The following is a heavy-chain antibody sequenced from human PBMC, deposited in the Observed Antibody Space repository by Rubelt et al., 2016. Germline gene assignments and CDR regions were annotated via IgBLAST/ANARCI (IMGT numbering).Heavy chain of an antibody. CDR1: GGSLRGYY. V-gene: IGHV4-59*08. D-gene: IGHD1-14*01. J-gene: IGHJ4*02. Sequence: QVQLQESGPRLVKPSETLSLTCTVSGGSLRGYYWNWLRQPPGKGLEWIGFVYYSGSTTYNPSLKGRVTMSVDTSKNQFSLDLYSVTATGTAVYSCAWRRTTLVGDFYFDAWGQGLLVTVSS. CDR3: AWRRTTLVGDFYFDA. CDR2: VYYSGST.